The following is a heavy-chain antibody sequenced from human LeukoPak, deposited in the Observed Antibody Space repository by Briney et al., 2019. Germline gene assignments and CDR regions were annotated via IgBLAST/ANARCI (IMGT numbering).Heavy chain of an antibody. CDR3: ARGHYDFWSGSYYYYGMDV. J-gene: IGHJ6*02. D-gene: IGHD3-3*01. CDR2: IYYSGST. Sequence: PSETLSLTCTVSGGSISSGGYYWSWIRQHPGKGLEWIGYIYYSGSTYYNPSLRSRVTISVDTSKNQFSLKLSSVTAADTAVYYCARGHYDFWSGSYYYYGMDVWGQGTTVTVSS. CDR1: GGSISSGGYY. V-gene: IGHV4-31*03.